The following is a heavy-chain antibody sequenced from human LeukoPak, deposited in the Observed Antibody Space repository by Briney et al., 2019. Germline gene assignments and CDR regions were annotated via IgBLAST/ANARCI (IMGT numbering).Heavy chain of an antibody. J-gene: IGHJ4*02. CDR1: GFTFSSYA. V-gene: IGHV3-23*01. Sequence: GGPLRLSCAASGFTFSSYAMSWVRQAPGKGLEWVSAISGSASNTYYADSVQGRFTISRDNSKNTLFLQMNSLRAEDTAVYYCATEKGDSPDYWGQGTLVTVSS. CDR2: ISGSASNT. CDR3: ATEKGDSPDY. D-gene: IGHD2-21*01.